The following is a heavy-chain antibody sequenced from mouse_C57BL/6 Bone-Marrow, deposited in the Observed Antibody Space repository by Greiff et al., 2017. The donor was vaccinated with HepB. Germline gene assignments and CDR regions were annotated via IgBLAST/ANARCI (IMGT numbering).Heavy chain of an antibody. CDR2: IFPGSGST. CDR3: ARWYGSSFYWYIDV. V-gene: IGHV1-75*01. J-gene: IGHJ1*03. Sequence: VKLMESGPELVKPGASVKISCKASGYTFTDYYINWVKQRPGQGLEWIGWIFPGSGSTYYNEKFKGKATLTVDKSSSTAYMLLSSLTSEDAAVYFCARWYGSSFYWYIDVWGTGTTVTVSS. CDR1: GYTFTDYY. D-gene: IGHD1-1*01.